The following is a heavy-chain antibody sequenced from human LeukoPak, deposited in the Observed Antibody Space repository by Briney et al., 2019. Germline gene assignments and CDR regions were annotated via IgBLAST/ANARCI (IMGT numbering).Heavy chain of an antibody. CDR1: GGSISSYY. CDR2: IYTSGST. D-gene: IGHD3-22*01. V-gene: IGHV4-4*07. J-gene: IGHJ4*02. Sequence: SETLSLTCTVSGGSISSYYWSWIRQPAGKGLEWIGRIYTSGSTNYNPSLKSRVTMSVDTSKNQFTLKLSSVTAADTAVYYCARAGYYYDSSGYFDYWGQGTLVTVSS. CDR3: ARAGYYYDSSGYFDY.